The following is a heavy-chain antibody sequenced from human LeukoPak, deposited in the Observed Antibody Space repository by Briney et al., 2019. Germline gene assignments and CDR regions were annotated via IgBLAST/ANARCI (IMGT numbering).Heavy chain of an antibody. CDR3: ARGRGYSYGHFDY. CDR1: GGSISSGGYS. J-gene: IGHJ4*02. CDR2: IYHSGST. Sequence: PSETLSLTCAVSGGSISSGGYSWTWIRQPPGKGLEWIGYIYHSGSTYYNPSLKSRVTISVDTSKNQFSLKLSSVTAADTAVYYCARGRGYSYGHFDYWAREPWSPSPQ. D-gene: IGHD5-18*01. V-gene: IGHV4-30-2*01.